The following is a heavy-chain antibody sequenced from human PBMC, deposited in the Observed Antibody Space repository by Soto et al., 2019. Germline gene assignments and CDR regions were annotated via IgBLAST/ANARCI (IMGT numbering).Heavy chain of an antibody. Sequence: PGVSLRLSCAASGFTFDYYAMHWVRQAPGKGLEWVSGISWNSGSIGYADSVKGRFTISRDNAKNSLYLQMNSLRAEDMALYYCALSPNKWLLGGYYFDYWGQGTLVTVSS. CDR1: GFTFDYYA. CDR2: ISWNSGSI. V-gene: IGHV3-9*03. CDR3: ALSPNKWLLGGYYFDY. D-gene: IGHD3-22*01. J-gene: IGHJ4*02.